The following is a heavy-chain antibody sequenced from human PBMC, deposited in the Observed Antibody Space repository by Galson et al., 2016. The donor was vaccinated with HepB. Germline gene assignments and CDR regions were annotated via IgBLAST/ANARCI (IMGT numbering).Heavy chain of an antibody. CDR2: ISWNRGDI. Sequence: SLRLSCAASGFTFDDHAMHWVRQAPGRGLEWVSGISWNRGDIGYADSVKGRFTISRDNPQNSVHLQMNSLRTEDTALYYWARSQISGVVNGPYWGQGTLVTVSS. CDR1: GFTFDDHA. D-gene: IGHD3-3*01. CDR3: ARSQISGVVNGPY. J-gene: IGHJ4*02. V-gene: IGHV3-9*01.